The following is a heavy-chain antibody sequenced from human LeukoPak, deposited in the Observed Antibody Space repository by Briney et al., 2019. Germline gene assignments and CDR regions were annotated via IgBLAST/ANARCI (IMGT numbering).Heavy chain of an antibody. CDR1: GFTFSSYS. J-gene: IGHJ3*02. CDR3: ARLYSSSSGKAFDI. Sequence: GRSLRLSCAASGFTFSSYSMNWVCQAPGKGLEWVSSISSSSSYIYYADSVKGRFTISRDNAKNSLYLQMNSLRAEDTAVYYCARLYSSSSGKAFDIWGQGTMVTVSS. V-gene: IGHV3-21*01. CDR2: ISSSSSYI. D-gene: IGHD6-6*01.